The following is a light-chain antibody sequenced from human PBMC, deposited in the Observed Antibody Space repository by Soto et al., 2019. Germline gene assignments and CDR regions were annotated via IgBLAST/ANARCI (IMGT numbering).Light chain of an antibody. Sequence: DIQMTQSPSTLSASVGDRVTITCRASQSISSWLAWYQQKPGKAPKLLIYDASSLQNGVSSRFSGSGSGTEFTLTITSLQSEDVATYYCQQLNSFPHFGPGTKVDIK. CDR2: DAS. CDR3: QQLNSFPH. J-gene: IGKJ3*01. CDR1: QSISSW. V-gene: IGKV1-5*01.